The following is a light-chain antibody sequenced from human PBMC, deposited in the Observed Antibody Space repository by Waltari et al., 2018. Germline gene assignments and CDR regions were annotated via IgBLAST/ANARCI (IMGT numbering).Light chain of an antibody. Sequence: DIVMTQSPDSLAVSLGERATINCKSSQSVLYSSNNKNFLAWYQQKPRQPPRLLIYWASTRESGVPVRFSGSGSGTNFTLTINSLQAEDVAVYYCQQYYTILRTFGQGTKVEIK. CDR1: QSVLYSSNNKNF. V-gene: IGKV4-1*01. J-gene: IGKJ1*01. CDR2: WAS. CDR3: QQYYTILRT.